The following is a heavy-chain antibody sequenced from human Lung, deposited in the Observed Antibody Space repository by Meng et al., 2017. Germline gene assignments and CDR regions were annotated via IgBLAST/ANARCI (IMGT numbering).Heavy chain of an antibody. CDR3: ARDERATQFEY. V-gene: IGHV3-33*01. Sequence: QVQLVEAGGCWVQPGKSLGVSCEASGFSFRSYGMHWVRQAPGKGLEWVAVIWNDGSNQYYADSVKGRFSISRDNSKNTLFLQMNSLRAEDTAMYFCARDERATQFEYWGQGTLVTVSS. J-gene: IGHJ4*02. CDR2: IWNDGSNQ. CDR1: GFSFRSYG.